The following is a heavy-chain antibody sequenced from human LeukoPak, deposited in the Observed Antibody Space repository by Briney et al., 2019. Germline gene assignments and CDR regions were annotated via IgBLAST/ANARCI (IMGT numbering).Heavy chain of an antibody. CDR2: ISWNSGSI. Sequence: GGSLRLSCAASGFTFDDYAMHWVRQAPGKGLEWVSGISWNSGSIGYADSVKGRFTISRDNAKNSLYLQMNSLGAEDTALYYCAKDIRGSLASPFDYWGQGTLVTVSS. V-gene: IGHV3-9*01. J-gene: IGHJ4*02. CDR3: AKDIRGSLASPFDY. D-gene: IGHD2-15*01. CDR1: GFTFDDYA.